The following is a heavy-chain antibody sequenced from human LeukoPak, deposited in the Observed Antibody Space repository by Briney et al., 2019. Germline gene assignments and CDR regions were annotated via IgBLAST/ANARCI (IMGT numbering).Heavy chain of an antibody. CDR1: GFTFSSYA. CDR3: AKDTAYYYGSGSYNFYFDY. J-gene: IGHJ4*02. V-gene: IGHV3-23*01. Sequence: GGSLRLSCAASGFTFSSYAMSWVRRAPGKGLEWVSAISGSGGSTYYADSVKGRFTISRDNSKNTLYLQMNSLRAEDTAVYYCAKDTAYYYGSGSYNFYFDYWGQGTLVTVSS. D-gene: IGHD3-10*01. CDR2: ISGSGGST.